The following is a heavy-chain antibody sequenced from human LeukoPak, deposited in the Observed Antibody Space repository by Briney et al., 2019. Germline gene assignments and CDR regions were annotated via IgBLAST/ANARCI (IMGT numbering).Heavy chain of an antibody. J-gene: IGHJ4*02. V-gene: IGHV1-2*02. D-gene: IGHD5-24*01. CDR1: GYTFTGYH. CDR2: INPNSGGT. Sequence: ASVKVSCKASGYTFTGYHMHWVRQAPGQGLEWMGWINPNSGGTNYAQKFQGRVTMTRDTSTSTAYMELSRLRSDDTAVYYCARVQTEMATIFDFVGYFDYWGQGTLVTVSS. CDR3: ARVQTEMATIFDFVGYFDY.